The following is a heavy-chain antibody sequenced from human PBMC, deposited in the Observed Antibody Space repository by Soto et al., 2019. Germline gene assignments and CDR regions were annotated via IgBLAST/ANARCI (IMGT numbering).Heavy chain of an antibody. V-gene: IGHV4-61*01. Sequence: PSETLSLTCTVSGGSISDDTYYWSWIRQPPGKGLEWIGYIYHSGSSNYNPSLKSRVTILLDTSKNQLSLKLSSVTAADTAVYYCARPYSSSWHYFDYWGQGTLVTVSS. CDR3: ARPYSSSWHYFDY. CDR1: GGSISDDTYY. J-gene: IGHJ4*02. CDR2: IYHSGSS. D-gene: IGHD6-13*01.